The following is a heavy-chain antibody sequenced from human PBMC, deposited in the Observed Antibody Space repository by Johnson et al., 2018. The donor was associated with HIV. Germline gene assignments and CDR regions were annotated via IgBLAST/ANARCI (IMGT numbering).Heavy chain of an antibody. D-gene: IGHD3-10*01. J-gene: IGHJ3*01. CDR3: ARDASRGYGSELDAFDL. Sequence: VQLVESGGGLVQPGRSLRLSCAASGFTFDDYAMHWVRQAPGKGLEWVSGISWNSGNIGYADSVKGRFTISRDNAKNSLYLQMNCLRAEDTAVYYCARDASRGYGSELDAFDLWGQGTMVTVSS. CDR1: GFTFDDYA. V-gene: IGHV3-9*01. CDR2: ISWNSGNI.